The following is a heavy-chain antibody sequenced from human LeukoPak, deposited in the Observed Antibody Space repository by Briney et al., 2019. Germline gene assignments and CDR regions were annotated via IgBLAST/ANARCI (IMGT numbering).Heavy chain of an antibody. Sequence: GGSLRLSCAASGFNVSSNYMSWVRQAPGKGLEWVSAVHTGGSTYYAASVKGRFTISRDNSKDTLFLQMNSLTAEDTAVYYCTRGVTKPFDYWGQGTLVTVSS. D-gene: IGHD3-10*01. CDR2: VHTGGST. V-gene: IGHV3-66*01. CDR1: GFNVSSNY. J-gene: IGHJ4*02. CDR3: TRGVTKPFDY.